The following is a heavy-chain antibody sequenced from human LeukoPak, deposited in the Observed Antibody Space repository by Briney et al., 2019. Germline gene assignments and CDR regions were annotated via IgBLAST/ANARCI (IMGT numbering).Heavy chain of an antibody. CDR2: IKQDGSDK. CDR1: GFTFSSYW. D-gene: IGHD4/OR15-4a*01. CDR3: ARLMTMPSFDY. V-gene: IGHV3-7*03. Sequence: PGGSLRLSCAASGFTFSSYWMSWVRQAPGKGLESVANIKQDGSDKCYVDSVKGRFTISRDNAKNSLYLQMNSLRVEDTAVYYCARLMTMPSFDYWGQGTPVTVSS. J-gene: IGHJ4*02.